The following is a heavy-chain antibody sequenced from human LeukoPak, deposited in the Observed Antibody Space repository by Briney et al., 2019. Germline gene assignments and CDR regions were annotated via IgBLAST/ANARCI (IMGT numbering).Heavy chain of an antibody. Sequence: SETLSLTCTVSGYSISSGYYWGWIRQPPGKGLEWIGSIYHSGSTYHNPSLKSRVAISVDTSKNPFSLKLSPVTAADTAVYYCAKDRQYNGRRYDGGYYFDYWGQGTLVTVSS. CDR2: IYHSGST. D-gene: IGHD1-26*01. V-gene: IGHV4-38-2*02. J-gene: IGHJ4*02. CDR1: GYSISSGYY. CDR3: AKDRQYNGRRYDGGYYFDY.